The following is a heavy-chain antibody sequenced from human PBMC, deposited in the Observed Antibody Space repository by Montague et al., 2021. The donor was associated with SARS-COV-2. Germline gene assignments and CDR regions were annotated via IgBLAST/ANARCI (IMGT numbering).Heavy chain of an antibody. D-gene: IGHD2-2*01. CDR3: ARFTTSGFDY. CDR1: GDPISGFY. Sequence: SETLSLTCTVSGDPISGFYWSWIRQSPGKGLEWTGYIYYTGSTNSXPHLNSRISMSVDTFRNELSLKLSSVTAADTALYYCARFTTSGFDYWGQGILVTVSS. V-gene: IGHV4-59*01. CDR2: IYYTGST. J-gene: IGHJ4*02.